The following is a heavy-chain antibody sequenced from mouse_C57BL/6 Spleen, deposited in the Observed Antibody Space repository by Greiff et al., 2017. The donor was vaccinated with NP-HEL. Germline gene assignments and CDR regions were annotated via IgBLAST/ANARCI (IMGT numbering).Heavy chain of an antibody. CDR1: GFTFSDYG. D-gene: IGHD1-1*01. Sequence: LVESGGGLVKPGGSLKLSCAASGFTFSDYGMHWVRQAPEKGLEWVAYISSGSSTIYYADTVKGRFTISRDNAKNTLFLQMTSLRSEDTAMYYCARKDYYGSYAMDYWGQGTSVTVSS. CDR2: ISSGSSTI. CDR3: ARKDYYGSYAMDY. V-gene: IGHV5-17*01. J-gene: IGHJ4*01.